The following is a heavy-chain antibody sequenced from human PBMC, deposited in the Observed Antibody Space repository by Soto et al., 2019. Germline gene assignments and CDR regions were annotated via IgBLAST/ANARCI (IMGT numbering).Heavy chain of an antibody. D-gene: IGHD1-26*01. CDR3: ASKTVLGATTS. CDR1: DCSFNNWW. Sequence: GVSPRLCNGCGDCSFNNWWVRVGRLARGKGLVWVARINTDGSVTSHADSVKGRFTISRDNAKSTLYLQRNSLRAEDPASYYCASKTVLGATTSWG. V-gene: IGHV3-74*01. J-gene: IGHJ5*01. CDR2: INTDGSVT.